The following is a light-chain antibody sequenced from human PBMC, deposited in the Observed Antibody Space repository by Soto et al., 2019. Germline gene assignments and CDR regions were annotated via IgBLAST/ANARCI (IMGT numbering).Light chain of an antibody. Sequence: EIVMPQSPATLSVSPGARATLSGRASQSVRSNLAWYQQNPGQAPRLLIYGASTRATGIPARFSGSGSGTEFTLTISSLQSEDFAVYYCQHYNNWPPWTFGQGTKVDIK. CDR1: QSVRSN. CDR2: GAS. J-gene: IGKJ1*01. V-gene: IGKV3-15*01. CDR3: QHYNNWPPWT.